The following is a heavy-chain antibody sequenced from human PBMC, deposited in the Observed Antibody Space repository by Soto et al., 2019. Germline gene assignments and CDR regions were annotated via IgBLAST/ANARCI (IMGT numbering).Heavy chain of an antibody. CDR3: ARDVVEIVVVAATTYNWFDP. V-gene: IGHV1-18*01. D-gene: IGHD2-15*01. CDR2: ISAYNGNT. CDR1: GYTFTSYG. Sequence: QVKLVQSGAEVKKPGASVKVSCKASGYTFTSYGISWVRQAPGQGLEWMGWISAYNGNTNYAQKLQGRVTMTTDTSTSTAYMELRSLRSDDTAVYYCARDVVEIVVVAATTYNWFDPWGQGTLVTVSS. J-gene: IGHJ5*02.